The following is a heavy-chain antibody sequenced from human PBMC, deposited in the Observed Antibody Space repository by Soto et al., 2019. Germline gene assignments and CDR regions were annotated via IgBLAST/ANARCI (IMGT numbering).Heavy chain of an antibody. CDR2: VTSKGNGGTT. V-gene: IGHV3-49*03. J-gene: IGHJ4*02. Sequence: EVLLVESGGGLVEPGRSLRLSCTASGFTFGDYVMTWFRQAPGKGLEWGGFVTSKGNGGTTEYAASVKGRFTTSRDDSKSITYLQMNSLKTEDTAVYYCTRGRYQFDYWGQGTLVTVSS. CDR1: GFTFGDYV. D-gene: IGHD2-2*01. CDR3: TRGRYQFDY.